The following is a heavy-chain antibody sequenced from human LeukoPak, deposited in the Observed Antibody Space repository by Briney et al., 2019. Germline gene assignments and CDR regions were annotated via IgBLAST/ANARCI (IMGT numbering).Heavy chain of an antibody. Sequence: VGSLRLSSASPGFTFSSCWMSSVRQAPGKGLWWVAEISQDGSAKNYVDSVKGRFTISRDNAKNSLYLQMNSLRAEDTAVYYCARERLNRNDRGDYWGQGTLVTVSS. CDR1: GFTFSSCW. CDR2: ISQDGSAK. V-gene: IGHV3-7*01. J-gene: IGHJ4*02. CDR3: ARERLNRNDRGDY. D-gene: IGHD1-20*01.